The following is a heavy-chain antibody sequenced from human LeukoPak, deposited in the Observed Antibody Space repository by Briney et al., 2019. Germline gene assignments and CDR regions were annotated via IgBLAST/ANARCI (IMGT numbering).Heavy chain of an antibody. CDR2: ISIYNGKI. V-gene: IGHV1-18*01. Sequence: ASVKVSCKASGYTFTSYGISWVRQAPGQGLEWMGWISIYNGKINYAQKFQGRVTMTTDTSTSTAYMELRSLRSDDTAVYYCARATAMVYAGLYAFDIWGQGTMVTVSS. CDR1: GYTFTSYG. J-gene: IGHJ3*02. D-gene: IGHD5-18*01. CDR3: ARATAMVYAGLYAFDI.